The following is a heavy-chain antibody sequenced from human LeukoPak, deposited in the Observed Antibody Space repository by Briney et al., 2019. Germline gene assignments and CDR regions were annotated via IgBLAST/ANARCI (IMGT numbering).Heavy chain of an antibody. CDR1: GFTFGDYA. CDR2: IRSKAYGGTT. J-gene: IGHJ4*02. Sequence: PGRSLRLACTASGFTFGDYAMSWVRQAPGKGLEWVGFIRSKAYGGTTEYAASVKGRFIISRDDSKSIAYLQMNSLKTEDTAVYYCTSRRGYSYGYYFDYWGQGTLVTVSS. D-gene: IGHD5-18*01. V-gene: IGHV3-49*04. CDR3: TSRRGYSYGYYFDY.